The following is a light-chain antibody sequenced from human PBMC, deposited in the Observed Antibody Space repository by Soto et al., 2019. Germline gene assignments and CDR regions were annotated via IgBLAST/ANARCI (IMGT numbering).Light chain of an antibody. CDR3: QQYHNYSPLT. V-gene: IGKV1-5*01. Sequence: DIQMTQSPSTLSASVGDRVTITCRASQSISDSLAWYQQKPGKAPYLLISDASSLERGVPSRFSGSGSGTEFTLTISSLQPDDFATYYCQQYHNYSPLTFGGGTKVDIK. CDR1: QSISDS. J-gene: IGKJ4*01. CDR2: DAS.